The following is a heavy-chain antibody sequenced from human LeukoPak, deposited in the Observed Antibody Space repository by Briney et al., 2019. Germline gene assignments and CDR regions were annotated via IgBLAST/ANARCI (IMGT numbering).Heavy chain of an antibody. Sequence: SETLSLTCTVSGYSISSGYYWGWIRQPPGKGLEWIGSIYHSGSTYYNPSLKSRVTISVDTSKNQFSLKLSSVTAADTAVYYCARGSPSGSYPYWGQGTLVTVSS. J-gene: IGHJ4*02. CDR3: ARGSPSGSYPY. V-gene: IGHV4-38-2*02. CDR2: IYHSGST. D-gene: IGHD1-26*01. CDR1: GYSISSGYY.